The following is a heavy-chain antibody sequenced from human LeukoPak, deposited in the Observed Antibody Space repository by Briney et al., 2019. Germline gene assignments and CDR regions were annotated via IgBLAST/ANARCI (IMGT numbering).Heavy chain of an antibody. CDR1: GFTFSSYW. V-gene: IGHV3-74*01. CDR2: IKYDDSDT. Sequence: GGSLTLSCAASGFTFSSYWMHWVRQAPGKGLVWVSRIKYDDSDTHYADSVKGRFTISRDNAKNTLYLQMNSLSAEDTAVYYCTTIRPDYWGQGTLVTVSS. D-gene: IGHD5-12*01. J-gene: IGHJ4*02. CDR3: TTIRPDY.